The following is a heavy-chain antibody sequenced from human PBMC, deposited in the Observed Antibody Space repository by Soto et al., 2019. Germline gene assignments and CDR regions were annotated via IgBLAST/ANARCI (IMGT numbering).Heavy chain of an antibody. CDR3: ARAKHVLMVYAPRDV. V-gene: IGHV3-7*01. D-gene: IGHD2-8*01. CDR2: IKQDGSEK. CDR1: GFTFSSYW. J-gene: IGHJ4*02. Sequence: EVQLVESGGGLVQPGGSLRLSCAASGFTFSSYWMSWVRQAPGKGLEWVANIKQDGSEKYYVDSVKGRFTISRDNAKNSLYLQMNSLRAEDTAVYYCARAKHVLMVYAPRDVWCQGTLVTVSS.